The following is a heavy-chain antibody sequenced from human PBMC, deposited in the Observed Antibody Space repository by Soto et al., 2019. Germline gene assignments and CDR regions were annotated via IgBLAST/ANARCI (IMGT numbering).Heavy chain of an antibody. CDR3: STWGRNGWYTGFF. CDR1: GYTFTDYD. D-gene: IGHD6-19*01. Sequence: QVQRVQSGAEVRKPGASVKASCKTSGYTFTDYDINWVRQAPGKGLEWVGRMNPNSGRTDYAQKLEGRVTMTRDISISTAYMELSSLGYDDTAVYFCSTWGRNGWYTGFFWGQGTLVTVSS. CDR2: MNPNSGRT. V-gene: IGHV1-8*02. J-gene: IGHJ4*02.